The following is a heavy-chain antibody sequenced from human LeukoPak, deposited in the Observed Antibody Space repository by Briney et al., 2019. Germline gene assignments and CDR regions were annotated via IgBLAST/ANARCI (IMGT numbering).Heavy chain of an antibody. CDR2: INHSGST. V-gene: IGHV4-34*01. J-gene: IGHJ6*03. Sequence: SSETLSLTCAVYGGSFSGYYWSWIRQPPGKGLEWIGEINHSGSTNYNPSLKSRVTISVDTSKNQFSLKLSSVTAADTAVYYCARCPPPRYYYYYMDVWGKGTTVTVSS. CDR3: ARCPPPRYYYYYMDV. CDR1: GGSFSGYY.